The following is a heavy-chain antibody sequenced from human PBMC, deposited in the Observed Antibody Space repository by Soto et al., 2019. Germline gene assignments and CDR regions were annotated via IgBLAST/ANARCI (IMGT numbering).Heavy chain of an antibody. CDR2: ISSSSSTI. CDR1: GFTFSSYA. J-gene: IGHJ4*02. CDR3: ARHPGGY. V-gene: IGHV3-48*01. Sequence: PGGSLRLSCAASGFTFSSYAMSWVRQAPGKGLEWVSAISSSSSTIYYADSVKGRFTISRDNAKNSLYLQMNSLRAEDTAVYYCARHPGGYWGQGTLVTVSS.